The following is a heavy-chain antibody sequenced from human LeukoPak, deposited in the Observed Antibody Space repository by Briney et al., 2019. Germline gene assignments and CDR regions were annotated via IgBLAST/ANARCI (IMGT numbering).Heavy chain of an antibody. Sequence: SETLSLTCAVYGGSFSGYYWSWIRQPPGKGLEWIGEINHSGSTNYNPSLKSRVTISVDTSKNQFSLKLSSATAADTAVYYCARSTRITMVRGPRGGSWFDPWGQGTLVTVSS. CDR1: GGSFSGYY. CDR3: ARSTRITMVRGPRGGSWFDP. J-gene: IGHJ5*02. CDR2: INHSGST. V-gene: IGHV4-34*01. D-gene: IGHD3-10*01.